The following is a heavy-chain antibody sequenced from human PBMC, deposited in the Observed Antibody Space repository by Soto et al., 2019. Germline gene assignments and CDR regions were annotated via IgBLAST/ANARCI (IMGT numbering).Heavy chain of an antibody. V-gene: IGHV3-11*01. CDR3: ARDPHRLESYDSSGYRNHYFDY. Sequence: GGSLRLSCAASGFTFGDYYMSWIRQAPGKGLEWVSYISSSGSTIYYADSVKGRFTISRDNAKNSLYLQMNSLRAEDTAVYYCARDPHRLESYDSSGYRNHYFDYWGQGTLVTVSS. CDR2: ISSSGSTI. J-gene: IGHJ4*02. D-gene: IGHD3-22*01. CDR1: GFTFGDYY.